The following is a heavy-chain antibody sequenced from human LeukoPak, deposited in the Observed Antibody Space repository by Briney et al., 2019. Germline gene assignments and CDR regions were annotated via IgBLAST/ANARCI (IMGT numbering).Heavy chain of an antibody. Sequence: SETLSLTCTVSGGSISSSSYYWGWIRQPPGKGLEWIGSIYCSGSTYYNPSLKSRVTISIDTSKNQFSLKLSSVTAADTAVYYCAREMYDSGGYRVSYFDYWGQGTLVTVSS. CDR2: IYCSGST. CDR1: GGSISSSSYY. J-gene: IGHJ4*02. V-gene: IGHV4-39*07. CDR3: AREMYDSGGYRVSYFDY. D-gene: IGHD3-22*01.